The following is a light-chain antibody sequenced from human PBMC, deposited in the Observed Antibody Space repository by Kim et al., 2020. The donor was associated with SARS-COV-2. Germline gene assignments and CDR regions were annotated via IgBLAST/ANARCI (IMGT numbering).Light chain of an antibody. CDR1: SSDVGSYNL. J-gene: IGLJ1*01. CDR3: CSYAGSGTYV. V-gene: IGLV2-23*02. Sequence: QSALTQPASVSGSPGQSTTISCTGTSSDVGSYNLVTWYQQHPGKAPKLMIYEVSKRPSGVSDRFSGSKSGNTASLTISGLQAEDEADYYCCSYAGSGTYVFGSGTKVTVL. CDR2: EVS.